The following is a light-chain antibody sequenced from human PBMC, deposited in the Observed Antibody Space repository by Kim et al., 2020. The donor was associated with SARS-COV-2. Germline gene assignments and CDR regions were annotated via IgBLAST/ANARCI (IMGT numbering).Light chain of an antibody. CDR3: QQYNDYSDT. Sequence: DIQMTQSPSTLSASVGDRVTVTCRASQSISNYLAWYQQKPGKAPKLLIYKASNLQTGVPSRFSGSGSGTEFTLTISSLQPDDFASYYCQQYNDYSDTFGQGTKL. CDR2: KAS. CDR1: QSISNY. J-gene: IGKJ2*01. V-gene: IGKV1-5*03.